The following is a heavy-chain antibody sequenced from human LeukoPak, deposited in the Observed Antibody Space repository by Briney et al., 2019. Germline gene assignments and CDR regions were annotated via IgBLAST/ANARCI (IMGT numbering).Heavy chain of an antibody. V-gene: IGHV4-38-2*02. J-gene: IGHJ6*03. CDR1: GYSVSSGYY. Sequence: PSETLFLTCSVSGYSVSSGYYWGWIRQPPGKGLEWIGEINHSGSTNYNPSLKSRVTISVDTSKNKFSLKVSSVTAADTAVYYCARGSSSSSWYGYYYYMDVWGKGTTVTVSS. CDR3: ARGSSSSSWYGYYYYMDV. D-gene: IGHD6-13*01. CDR2: INHSGST.